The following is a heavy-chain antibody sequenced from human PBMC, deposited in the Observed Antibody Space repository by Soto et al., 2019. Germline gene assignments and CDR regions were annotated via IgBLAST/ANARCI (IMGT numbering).Heavy chain of an antibody. CDR3: ARGGHDYGGNLDY. CDR1: GGSFSGYY. J-gene: IGHJ4*02. CDR2: INHSGST. Sequence: QVQLQQWGAGLLKPSETLSLTCAVYGGSFSGYYWSWIRQPPGKGLEWIGEINHSGSTNYNPSLKSRATISVDTSKNQFSLKLSSVTAADTAVYYCARGGHDYGGNLDYWGQGTLVTVSS. V-gene: IGHV4-34*01. D-gene: IGHD4-17*01.